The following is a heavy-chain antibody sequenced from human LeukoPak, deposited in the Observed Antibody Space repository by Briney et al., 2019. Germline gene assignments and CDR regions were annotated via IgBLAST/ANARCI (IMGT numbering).Heavy chain of an antibody. D-gene: IGHD1-14*01. V-gene: IGHV1-8*01. CDR1: GYTFTTYD. J-gene: IGHJ4*02. Sequence: ASVKVSCTASGYTFTTYDINWVRQAPGQGLEWMGWMNPNSGNTDYAQKFQGRVTMTRNNSITTAFMELNNLRSEDTAVYYCARGPPEHPQGYWGQGTRVTVSS. CDR3: ARGPPEHPQGY. CDR2: MNPNSGNT.